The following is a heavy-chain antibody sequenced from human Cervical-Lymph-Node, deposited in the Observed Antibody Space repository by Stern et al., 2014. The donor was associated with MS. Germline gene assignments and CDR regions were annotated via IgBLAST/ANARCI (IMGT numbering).Heavy chain of an antibody. CDR1: GFPFRSSS. CDR3: ARDRPYSYDADVGGMDV. CDR2: ISRRSTYI. V-gene: IGHV3-21*01. Sequence: EVQLVESGGGLVPPGGSLRLSCAASGFPFRSSSMNWVRQAPGKGLEWVSSISRRSTYIHYEDSVKCRFTVSRDNAKNSLYLQMNSLRVEDTAVYYCARDRPYSYDADVGGMDVWGQGTTVTVSS. J-gene: IGHJ6*02. D-gene: IGHD3-22*01.